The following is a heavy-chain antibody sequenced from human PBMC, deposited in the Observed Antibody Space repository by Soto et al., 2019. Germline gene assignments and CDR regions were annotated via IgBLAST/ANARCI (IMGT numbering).Heavy chain of an antibody. CDR3: ARGAYCSGGSCPHDAFDI. J-gene: IGHJ3*02. V-gene: IGHV3-33*01. CDR1: GFTFSSYG. CDR2: IWYDGSNK. D-gene: IGHD2-15*01. Sequence: QVQLVESGGGVVQPGRSLRLSCAASGFTFSSYGMHWVRQAPGKGLEWVAVIWYDGSNKYYADSVKGRFTISRDNSKNTRDLQMNSLRAEDTAVYYCARGAYCSGGSCPHDAFDIWGQGTMVTVSS.